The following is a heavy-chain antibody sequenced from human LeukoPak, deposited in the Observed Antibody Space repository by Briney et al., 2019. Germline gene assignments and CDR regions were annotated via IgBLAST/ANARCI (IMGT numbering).Heavy chain of an antibody. CDR3: ARDRTVTDNAYYYYMDV. CDR1: GFTFSSYW. Sequence: GGSLRLSCAASGFTFSSYWMNWVRQAPGKGLEWVANIKQDGSEKYYVDSVKGRFTISRDNAKNSLYLQMNSLRAEDTAVYYCARDRTVTDNAYYYYMDVWGKGTTVTVSS. J-gene: IGHJ6*03. CDR2: IKQDGSEK. D-gene: IGHD4-17*01. V-gene: IGHV3-7*01.